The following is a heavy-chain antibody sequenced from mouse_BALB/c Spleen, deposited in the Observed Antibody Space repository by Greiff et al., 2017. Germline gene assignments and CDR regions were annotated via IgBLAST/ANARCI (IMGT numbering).Heavy chain of an antibody. CDR2: ISDGGSYT. CDR3: ARRGYDEGFAY. Sequence: EVNVVESGGGLVKPGGSLKLSCAASGFAFSSYDMYWVRQTPEKRLEWVATISDGGSYTYYPDSVKGRFTISRDNAKNNLYLQMSSLKSEDTAMYYCARRGYDEGFAYWGQGTLVTVS. CDR1: GFAFSSYD. J-gene: IGHJ3*01. V-gene: IGHV5-4*02. D-gene: IGHD2-2*01.